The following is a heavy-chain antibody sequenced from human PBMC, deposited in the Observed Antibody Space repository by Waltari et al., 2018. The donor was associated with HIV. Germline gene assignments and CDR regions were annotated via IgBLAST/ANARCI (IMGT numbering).Heavy chain of an antibody. Sequence: EVQLVESGGGLVQPGRSLRLSCTASGFTFGAYAMSWFRQAPGKGLEWVGFIRRKAYGGTTEYAAAVKGRFTISRDYSKSIAYLQMNSLKTEDTAVYYCTRGYGYYCYWGQGTLVTVAS. CDR2: IRRKAYGGTT. J-gene: IGHJ4*02. CDR3: TRGYGYYCY. CDR1: GFTFGAYA. V-gene: IGHV3-49*03. D-gene: IGHD3-3*01.